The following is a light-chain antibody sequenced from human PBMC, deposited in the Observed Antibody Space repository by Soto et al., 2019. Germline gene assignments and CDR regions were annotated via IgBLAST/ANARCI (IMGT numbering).Light chain of an antibody. CDR3: QVIDSSSENYV. Sequence: SYELTQPPSVSVAPGQTARITCGGTNIGSKSVHWYQQKPGQSPVLVVSDDSDRPSGLPERFSGSKSGNTATLTISRVEAGDDADYYCQVIDSSSENYVFGAEPKRTVL. CDR2: DDS. CDR1: NIGSKS. J-gene: IGLJ1*01. V-gene: IGLV3-21*02.